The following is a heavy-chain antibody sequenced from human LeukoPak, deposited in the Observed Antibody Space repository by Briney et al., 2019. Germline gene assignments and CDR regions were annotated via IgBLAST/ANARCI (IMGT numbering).Heavy chain of an antibody. CDR3: ARGTYAYSSSPTRALDI. J-gene: IGHJ3*02. CDR2: IYYSGST. Sequence: SETLSLTCTASGGSISSYYWSWIRQPPGKGLEWIGYIYYSGSTNYNPSLKSRVTISVDTSKNQFSLKLSSVTAADTAVYYCARGTYAYSSSPTRALDIWGQGTLVTVSS. D-gene: IGHD6-13*01. CDR1: GGSISSYY. V-gene: IGHV4-59*01.